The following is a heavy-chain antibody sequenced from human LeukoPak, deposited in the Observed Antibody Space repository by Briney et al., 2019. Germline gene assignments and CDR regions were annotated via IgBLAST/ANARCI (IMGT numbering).Heavy chain of an antibody. J-gene: IGHJ4*02. V-gene: IGHV3-7*01. Sequence: PSGTLSLTCAVYGGSFSGYYWSWIRQPPGKGLEWMANIKQDGSEKYYVDSVKGRFTISRDNAKNSLYLQMNSLRAEDTAVYYCARETYGGNSYYFDYWGQGTLVTVSS. CDR2: IKQDGSEK. CDR1: GGSFSGYY. CDR3: ARETYGGNSYYFDY. D-gene: IGHD4-23*01.